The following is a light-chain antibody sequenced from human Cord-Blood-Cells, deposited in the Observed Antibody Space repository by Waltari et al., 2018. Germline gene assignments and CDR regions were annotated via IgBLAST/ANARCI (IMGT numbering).Light chain of an antibody. CDR1: QSVSSSY. CDR3: QQYGSSPLT. CDR2: GAS. V-gene: IGKV3-20*01. J-gene: IGKJ4*01. Sequence: EIVLTQSPGTLSLSXXXXAXXXCRASQSVSSSYLAWYQQKPGQAPRLLIYGASSRATGIPDRFSGSGSGTDFTLTISRLEPEDFAVYYCQQYGSSPLTFGGGTKVEIK.